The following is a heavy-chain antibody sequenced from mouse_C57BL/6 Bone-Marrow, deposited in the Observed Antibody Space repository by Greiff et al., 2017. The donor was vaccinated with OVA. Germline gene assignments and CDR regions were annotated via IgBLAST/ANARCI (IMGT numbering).Heavy chain of an antibody. V-gene: IGHV5-9-1*02. J-gene: IGHJ4*01. CDR2: ISSGGDYI. Sequence: EVQRVESGAGLVKPGGSLKLSCAASGFTFSSYAMSWVRQTPEKRLEWVAYISSGGDYIYYADTVKGRFTISRDNARNTLYLQMSSLKSEDTAMYYCTKYGNVYAMDYWGQGTSVTVSS. CDR1: GFTFSSYA. D-gene: IGHD2-1*01. CDR3: TKYGNVYAMDY.